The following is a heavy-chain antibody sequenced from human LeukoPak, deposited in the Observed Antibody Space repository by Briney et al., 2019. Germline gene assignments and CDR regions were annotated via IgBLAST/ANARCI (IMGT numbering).Heavy chain of an antibody. CDR2: IYSGGST. J-gene: IGHJ4*02. CDR1: GFTVSSNY. V-gene: IGHV3-66*01. CDR3: ARDLRGSGPFDY. D-gene: IGHD3-10*01. Sequence: GGSLRLSCAASGFTVSSNYMSWVRQAPGKGREWVSVIYSGGSTYYADSVKGRFTISRDNSKNPLYLQMNSLRAEDTAVYYCARDLRGSGPFDYWGQGTLVTVSS.